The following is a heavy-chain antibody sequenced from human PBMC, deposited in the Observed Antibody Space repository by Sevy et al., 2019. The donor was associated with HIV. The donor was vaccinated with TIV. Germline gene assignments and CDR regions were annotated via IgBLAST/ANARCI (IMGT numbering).Heavy chain of an antibody. V-gene: IGHV3-33*01. Sequence: GGSLRLSCAASGFTFSGYGMHWVRQAPGKGLEWVAMIWYDGSNKYYRHSVKGRFTISRDNSRKTLYLQMNSLRAEDMAVYYCTRDSVRGGYYDSSGYYLFDYWGQGTLVTVSS. J-gene: IGHJ4*02. CDR1: GFTFSGYG. D-gene: IGHD3-22*01. CDR2: IWYDGSNK. CDR3: TRDSVRGGYYDSSGYYLFDY.